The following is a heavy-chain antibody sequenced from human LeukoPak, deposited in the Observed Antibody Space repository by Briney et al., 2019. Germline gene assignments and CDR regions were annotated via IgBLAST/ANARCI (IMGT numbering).Heavy chain of an antibody. J-gene: IGHJ3*02. CDR3: ARAKRNGFDI. CDR1: GFTFSSYS. Sequence: GGSLRLSCAASGFTFSSYSMNWVRQAPGKGLKWVSYISSSSSTIYYADSVKGRFTISRDNAMNSVYLQMNSLRAEDTAVYYCARAKRNGFDIWGQGTMVTVSS. CDR2: ISSSSSTI. V-gene: IGHV3-48*01.